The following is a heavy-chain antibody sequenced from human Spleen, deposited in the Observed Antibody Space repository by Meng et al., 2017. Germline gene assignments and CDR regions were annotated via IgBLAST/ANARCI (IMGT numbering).Heavy chain of an antibody. CDR2: INIYNGIT. V-gene: IGHV1-18*04. CDR1: DYTLTSDG. CDR3: ATRGNPYLDR. J-gene: IGHJ4*02. Sequence: GQGVHSGAEVKKAGASVKVCCKVSDYTLTSDGFSWVRQAPGQGLQWMGWINIYNGITNYGRNFQGRVTLTTDTSTSTGYMELRSLTSDDTAVYYCATRGNPYLDRWGQGTLVTVSS.